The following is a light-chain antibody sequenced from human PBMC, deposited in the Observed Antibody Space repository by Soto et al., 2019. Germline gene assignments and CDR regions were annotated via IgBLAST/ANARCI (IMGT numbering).Light chain of an antibody. CDR3: CSYAGSYTLI. Sequence: QSALTQPRSVSGSPGQSVTISCTGTSSDVGGYNSVSWYQQHPGKAPKLMICDVSQRPSGVPDRFSGSKSGNTASLTVSGLQAEDEADYYCCSYAGSYTLIFGGGTKPPS. CDR2: DVS. V-gene: IGLV2-11*01. CDR1: SSDVGGYNS. J-gene: IGLJ2*01.